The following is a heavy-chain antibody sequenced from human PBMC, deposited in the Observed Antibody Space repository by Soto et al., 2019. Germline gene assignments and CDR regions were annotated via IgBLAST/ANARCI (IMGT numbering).Heavy chain of an antibody. CDR3: ARSVDP. CDR2: VYYSGNT. V-gene: IGHV4-59*12. Sequence: SETLSLTCTVSGGSLSSYYWTWIRQPPGKGLEWIGYVYYSGNTNYNPSLKSRVTISIDTSKNQFSLKLSSVTAADTAVYYCARSVDPWGQGTLVTVSS. CDR1: GGSLSSYY. J-gene: IGHJ5*02.